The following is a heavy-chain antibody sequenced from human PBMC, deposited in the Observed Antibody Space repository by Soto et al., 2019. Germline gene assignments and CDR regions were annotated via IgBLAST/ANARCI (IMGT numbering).Heavy chain of an antibody. V-gene: IGHV1-18*01. CDR1: GYPFSIFG. D-gene: IGHD4-17*01. CDR3: ARAGATVTLYFDY. Sequence: ASVKVSWKASGYPFSIFGISWVRHAPGQGLEWMGWISNNNRNTNYAQKFQGRVTMTTDTSTSTAYMELMSLGSDDTAVYYCARAGATVTLYFDYWGQGTPVTVSS. J-gene: IGHJ4*02. CDR2: ISNNNRNT.